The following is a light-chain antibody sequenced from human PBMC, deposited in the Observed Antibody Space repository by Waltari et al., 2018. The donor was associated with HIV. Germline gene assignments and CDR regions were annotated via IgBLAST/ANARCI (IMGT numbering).Light chain of an antibody. J-gene: IGLJ1*01. CDR1: RSAVGGYNF. CDR3: SSYTSSITLFV. Sequence: QSALTQPASVSGSPGQSITIPCTGTRSAVGGYNFVSWYQPHPGKAPKLMIYEVSNRPSGVSNRFSGSKSGNTASLTISGLQAEDEADYYCSSYTSSITLFVFGTGTRVTVL. CDR2: EVS. V-gene: IGLV2-14*01.